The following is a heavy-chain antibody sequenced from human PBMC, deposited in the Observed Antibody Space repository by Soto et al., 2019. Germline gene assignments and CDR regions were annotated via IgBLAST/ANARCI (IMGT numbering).Heavy chain of an antibody. CDR1: GFTFSSYG. Sequence: GGSLRLSCAASGFTFSSYGMHWVRQAPGKGLEWVSVIWYGGSKKYYADAVKGRFTISRDNSKNTVYLQLSGLRAEDTAVYYCAKDGTDFWGGSPFDYWGQGTLVTVSS. V-gene: IGHV3-33*06. CDR3: AKDGTDFWGGSPFDY. CDR2: IWYGGSKK. J-gene: IGHJ4*02. D-gene: IGHD3-3*01.